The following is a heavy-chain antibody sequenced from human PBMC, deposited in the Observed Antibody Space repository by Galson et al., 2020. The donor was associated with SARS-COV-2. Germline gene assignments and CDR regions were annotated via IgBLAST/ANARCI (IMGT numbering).Heavy chain of an antibody. D-gene: IGHD6-19*01. V-gene: IGHV3-30*18. CDR1: GFTFSSYG. Sequence: GGSLRLSCAASGFTFSSYGMHWVRQAQGKGLEWVAVISYDGSNKYYADSVKGRFTISRDNSKNTLYLQMNSLRAEDTAVYYGAKEALPNHLTIGSGWPFDYWGQGTLVTVSS. J-gene: IGHJ4*02. CDR3: AKEALPNHLTIGSGWPFDY. CDR2: ISYDGSNK.